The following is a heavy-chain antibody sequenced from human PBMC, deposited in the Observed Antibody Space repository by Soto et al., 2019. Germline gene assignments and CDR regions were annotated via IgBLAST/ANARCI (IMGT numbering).Heavy chain of an antibody. CDR1: GYTFTGYY. Sequence: ASVKVSCKASGYTFTGYYMHWVRQAPGQGLEWMGWINPNSGGTNYAQKFQGRVTMTRDTSISTAYMELSRLRPDDTAVYYCARVPPNWPACYFDYWCQGTLVTVSS. J-gene: IGHJ4*02. D-gene: IGHD7-27*01. CDR3: ARVPPNWPACYFDY. V-gene: IGHV1-2*02. CDR2: INPNSGGT.